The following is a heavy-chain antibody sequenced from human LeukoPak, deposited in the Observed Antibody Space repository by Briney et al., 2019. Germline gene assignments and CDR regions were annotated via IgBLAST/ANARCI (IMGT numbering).Heavy chain of an antibody. Sequence: SETLSLTCTVSGGSISSSSYYWGWIRQPPGKGLEWIGSIYYSGSTYYNPSLKSRVTISVDTSKNQFSLKLTSVTAADTAVYYCARAKVANSGLDYWGQGTLVTVSS. CDR2: IYYSGST. CDR1: GGSISSSSYY. CDR3: ARAKVANSGLDY. J-gene: IGHJ4*02. V-gene: IGHV4-39*01. D-gene: IGHD1-26*01.